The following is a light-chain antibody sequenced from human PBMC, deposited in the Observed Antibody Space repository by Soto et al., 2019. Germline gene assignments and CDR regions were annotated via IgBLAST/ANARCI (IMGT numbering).Light chain of an antibody. V-gene: IGKV1-5*03. CDR2: KAS. J-gene: IGKJ5*01. CDR3: QHYNSYPIT. CDR1: QSISSW. Sequence: DIQMTQSPSTLSASVGDRVAITCRTSQSISSWLAWYQQRPGKAPKLLIYKASSLESGVPSRFSGSGSGTEFTLTISSLQPDDSATYFCQHYNSYPITFGQGTRLEI.